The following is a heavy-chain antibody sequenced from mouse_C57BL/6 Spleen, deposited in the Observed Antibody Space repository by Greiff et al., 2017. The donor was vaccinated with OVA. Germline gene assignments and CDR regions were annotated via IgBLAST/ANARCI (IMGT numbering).Heavy chain of an antibody. D-gene: IGHD1-1*01. Sequence: EVKLMESGPELVKPGASVKMSCKASGYTFTDYNMHWVKQSHGKSLEWIGYINPNNGGTSYNQKFKGKATLTVNKSSSTAYMELRSLTSEDSAVYYCARGLITTVVADYAMDYWGQGTSVTVSS. CDR2: INPNNGGT. J-gene: IGHJ4*01. V-gene: IGHV1-22*01. CDR1: GYTFTDYN. CDR3: ARGLITTVVADYAMDY.